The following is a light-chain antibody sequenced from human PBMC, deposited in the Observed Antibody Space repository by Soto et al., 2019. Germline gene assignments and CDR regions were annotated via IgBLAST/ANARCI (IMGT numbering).Light chain of an antibody. CDR3: CSYAGSIVV. J-gene: IGLJ2*01. CDR1: SSDVGSYNL. Sequence: QSALTQPASVSGSPGQSITISCTGTSSDVGSYNLVSWYQQHPGKAPKLMIYEVSKRPSGVSSRFSGSKAGNTASLTIAGLQAEDEADYYCCSYAGSIVVFGGGTQLTVL. CDR2: EVS. V-gene: IGLV2-23*02.